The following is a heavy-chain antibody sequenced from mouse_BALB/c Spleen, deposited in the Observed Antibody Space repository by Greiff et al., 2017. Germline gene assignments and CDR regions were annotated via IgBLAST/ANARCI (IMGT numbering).Heavy chain of an antibody. CDR3: ASGRDYFDY. D-gene: IGHD6-1*01. V-gene: IGHV1S41*01. CDR2: IAPGSGST. J-gene: IGHJ2*01. CDR1: GYTFTSYW. Sequence: DLVKPGASVKLSCKASGYTFTSYWINWIKQRPGQGLEWIGRIAPGSGSTYYNEMFKGKATLTVDTSSSTAYIQLSSLSSEDSAVYFCASGRDYFDYWGQGTTLTVSS.